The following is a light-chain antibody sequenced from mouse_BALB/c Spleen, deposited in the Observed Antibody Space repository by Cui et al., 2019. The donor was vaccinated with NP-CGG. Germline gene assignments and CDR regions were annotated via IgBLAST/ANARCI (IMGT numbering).Light chain of an antibody. J-gene: IGLJ1*01. Sequence: QAVVTQESVLTTSPGETVTLTCRSSTGAVTTSNYANWVQEKADHLFTGLIGGTNNRAPGVPARFSGSLIGDKAAFTITGAQTEDEAIYFCALWYSNHWVFGGGTKLTVL. CDR2: GTN. CDR1: TGAVTTSNY. V-gene: IGLV1*01. CDR3: ALWYSNHWV.